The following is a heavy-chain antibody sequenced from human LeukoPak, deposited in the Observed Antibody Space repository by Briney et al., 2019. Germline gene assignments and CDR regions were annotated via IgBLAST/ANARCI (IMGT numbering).Heavy chain of an antibody. CDR3: ARVNGYYFDY. V-gene: IGHV3-48*01. J-gene: IGHJ4*02. Sequence: RPGGSLRLSCAASGFTFSSYSMNWVRQAPGKGLEWVSYISSSSSTIYYADSVKGRFTISRDNAKNSLYLQMNSLRAEDTAVCYCARVNGYYFDYWGQGTLVTVSS. D-gene: IGHD2-8*01. CDR1: GFTFSSYS. CDR2: ISSSSSTI.